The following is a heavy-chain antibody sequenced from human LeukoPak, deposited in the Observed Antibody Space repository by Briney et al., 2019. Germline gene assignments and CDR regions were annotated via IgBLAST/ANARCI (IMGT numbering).Heavy chain of an antibody. CDR3: ARDGTSTDDY. J-gene: IGHJ4*02. CDR1: GYTFSNFG. Sequence: SVRVSCKTSGYTFSNFGINWVRQAPGQGLEWMGWISGNNDNPNYGQKFQGRLTVTTDTSTSTAYMELRNLRFDDTAVYYCARDGTSTDDYWGQGTLVTVSS. CDR2: ISGNNDNP. D-gene: IGHD2-2*01. V-gene: IGHV1-18*01.